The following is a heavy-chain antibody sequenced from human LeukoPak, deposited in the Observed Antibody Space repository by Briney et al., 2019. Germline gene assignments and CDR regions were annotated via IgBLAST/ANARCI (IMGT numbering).Heavy chain of an antibody. Sequence: SETLSLTCAVSHDSSYSSIYYWGWVRQPPGKGLEWIGTIDYSGNTYYNPSLKSRVTISVDTSKNQFSLKLSSVTAADTAVYYCASTPIYSGYVLFYWGQGTLVTVSS. CDR3: ASTPIYSGYVLFY. CDR1: HDSSYSSIYY. D-gene: IGHD5-12*01. CDR2: IDYSGNT. J-gene: IGHJ4*02. V-gene: IGHV4-39*07.